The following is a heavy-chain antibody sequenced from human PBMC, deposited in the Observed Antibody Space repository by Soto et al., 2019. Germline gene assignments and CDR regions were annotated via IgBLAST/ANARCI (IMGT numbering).Heavy chain of an antibody. Sequence: QVQLVESGGGVVQPGRSLSLSCAASGFSFRTFDMHWVRQAPGKGLEWVAVISYDGSNEFYADSVKGRFTISRDNSKNTVYLQMNSLSADDTAVYYCAKVRLGLRYFDWSLSCVWGQGTMVTVSS. CDR1: GFSFRTFD. CDR3: AKVRLGLRYFDWSLSCV. CDR2: ISYDGSNE. D-gene: IGHD3-9*01. J-gene: IGHJ3*01. V-gene: IGHV3-30*18.